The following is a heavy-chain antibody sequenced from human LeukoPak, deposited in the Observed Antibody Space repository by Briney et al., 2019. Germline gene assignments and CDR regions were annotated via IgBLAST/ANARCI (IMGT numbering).Heavy chain of an antibody. Sequence: SETPSLTCTVSGGSISSSSYYWSWIRQPPGKGLEWIGYIYYSGRTNYNPSLKSRVTISVDTSKNQFSLKLSSVTAADTAVYYCAWGSGAFDIWGQGTMVTVSS. CDR2: IYYSGRT. CDR3: AWGSGAFDI. D-gene: IGHD3-16*01. CDR1: GGSISSSSYY. J-gene: IGHJ3*02. V-gene: IGHV4-61*01.